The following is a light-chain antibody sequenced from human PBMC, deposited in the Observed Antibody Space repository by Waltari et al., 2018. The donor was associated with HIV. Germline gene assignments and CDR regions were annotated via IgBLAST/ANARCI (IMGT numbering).Light chain of an antibody. Sequence: DLQMTQSPSSLSLSVGDKITITCQTSQDIGSHFNWYQQKTRKAPQLLIHDASDLQAGVPSRFAGGGSGSNFSFTITSLQPEDLAIYYCQQFHLLPLTFGGGT. CDR2: DAS. CDR3: QQFHLLPLT. V-gene: IGKV1-33*01. J-gene: IGKJ4*01. CDR1: QDIGSH.